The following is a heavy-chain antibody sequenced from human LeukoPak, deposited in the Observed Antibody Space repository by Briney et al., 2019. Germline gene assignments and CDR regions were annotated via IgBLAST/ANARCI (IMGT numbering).Heavy chain of an antibody. Sequence: ASVKVSCKASGYTFTSYGISWVRQAPGQGLEWMGWISAYNGNTNYAQKLQGRVTVTTDTSTSTAYMELRSLRSDDTAVYYCARDWDTTVTYNWFDPWGQGTLVTVSS. CDR2: ISAYNGNT. CDR1: GYTFTSYG. V-gene: IGHV1-18*01. CDR3: ARDWDTTVTYNWFDP. D-gene: IGHD4-17*01. J-gene: IGHJ5*02.